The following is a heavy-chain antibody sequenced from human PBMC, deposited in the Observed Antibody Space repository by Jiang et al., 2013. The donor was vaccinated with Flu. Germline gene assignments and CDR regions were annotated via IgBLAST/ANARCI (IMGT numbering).Heavy chain of an antibody. V-gene: IGHV1-46*01. Sequence: FTDHYIHVGATRPLDEGLEWMGIINPSGGGTNYAQKFQGRVTMTTDTSSSTAYMELRSLRFDDTAVYYCARSGSDYLTGYPYWGQGTLVTVSS. D-gene: IGHD3-9*01. CDR3: ARSGSDYLTGYPY. J-gene: IGHJ4*02. CDR1: FTDHY. CDR2: INPSGGGT.